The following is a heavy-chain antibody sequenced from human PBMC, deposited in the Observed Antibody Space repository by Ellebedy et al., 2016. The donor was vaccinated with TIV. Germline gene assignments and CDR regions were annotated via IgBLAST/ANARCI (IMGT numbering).Heavy chain of an antibody. CDR1: GFTFSSSW. J-gene: IGHJ4*02. V-gene: IGHV3-74*01. D-gene: IGHD1-26*01. Sequence: GESLKISXEASGFTFSSSWMHWVRQAPGKGLVWVSRIKGDGSFTNYADSVKGRFTISRDNAKNTLFLQMNSLRDEDTAIYYCAKSIVGAIPVDYWGQGTLVTVSS. CDR3: AKSIVGAIPVDY. CDR2: IKGDGSFT.